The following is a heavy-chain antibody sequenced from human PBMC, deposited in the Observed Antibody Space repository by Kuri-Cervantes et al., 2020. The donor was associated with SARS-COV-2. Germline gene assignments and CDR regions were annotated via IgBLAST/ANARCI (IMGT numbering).Heavy chain of an antibody. J-gene: IGHJ4*02. CDR3: AKNWGASGWYPFDC. D-gene: IGHD6-19*01. CDR2: ISTYSGNT. CDR1: GYTFTSYG. V-gene: IGHV1-18*01. Sequence: ASVKVSCKASGYTFTSYGISWVRQAPGQGLEWMGWISTYSGNTNYAQRLQGRVTMTTDTSPSTAYMELRSLRSDDTAVFYCAKNWGASGWYPFDCWGQGTLVTVSS.